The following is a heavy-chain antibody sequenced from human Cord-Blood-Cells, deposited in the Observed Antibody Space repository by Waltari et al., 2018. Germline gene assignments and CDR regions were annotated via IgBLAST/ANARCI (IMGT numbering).Heavy chain of an antibody. Sequence: EVQLVESGGGLVKPGGSLRLSCAASGFTFSSYSMNWVRQAPGKGLEGVSSISSSYIYYADSVKGRFTISRDNAKNSLYLQMNSLRAEDTAVYYCAREIYIDTTYYYDSSGYPLYYYYYGMDVWGQGTTVTVSS. CDR2: ISSSYI. D-gene: IGHD3-22*01. CDR1: GFTFSSYS. J-gene: IGHJ6*02. V-gene: IGHV3-21*01. CDR3: AREIYIDTTYYYDSSGYPLYYYYYGMDV.